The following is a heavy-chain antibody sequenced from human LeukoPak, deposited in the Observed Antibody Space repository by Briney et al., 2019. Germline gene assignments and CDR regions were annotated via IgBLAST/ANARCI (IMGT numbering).Heavy chain of an antibody. CDR3: AKDRGWNYVEFVDY. Sequence: GGSLRLSCAASGFTFSSYGIHWVRQAPGKGLEWVANISYGGSTQYYADSVKGRFTVSRDNSKNTLYLQMNSLRAEDTAVYYCAKDRGWNYVEFVDYWGQGTLVTVSS. V-gene: IGHV3-30*18. CDR1: GFTFSSYG. J-gene: IGHJ4*02. D-gene: IGHD1-7*01. CDR2: ISYGGSTQ.